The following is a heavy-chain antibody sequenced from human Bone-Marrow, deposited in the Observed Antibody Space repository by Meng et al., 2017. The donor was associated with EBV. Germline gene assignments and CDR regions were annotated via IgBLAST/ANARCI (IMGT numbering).Heavy chain of an antibody. CDR1: GGSFSSYY. CDR2: INNSGST. Sequence: VQLPLWAADVLKPSGATAVPCALDGGSFSSYYWSWCRQPPGKGLEWIGEINNSGSTNYNPSLKSRVTISVDTSKNQFSLKLSSVTAADTAVYYCAREGRYYYDSSGVDYWGQGTLVTVSS. CDR3: AREGRYYYDSSGVDY. D-gene: IGHD3-22*01. V-gene: IGHV4-34*01. J-gene: IGHJ4*02.